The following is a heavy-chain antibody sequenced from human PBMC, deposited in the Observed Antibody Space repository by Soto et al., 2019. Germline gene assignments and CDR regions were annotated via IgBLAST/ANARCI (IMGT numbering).Heavy chain of an antibody. CDR3: AKAFSVTYYDFWSGPPTARNYYFYYGMDV. CDR2: ISGSGGST. V-gene: IGHV3-23*01. J-gene: IGHJ6*02. Sequence: PGGSLRLSCAASGFTFSSYAMGLVRQAPGKGLEWVSAISGSGGSTYYADSVKGRFTISRDNSKNTLYLQMNSLRAEDTAVYYCAKAFSVTYYDFWSGPPTARNYYFYYGMDVWGQGTTVTVSS. CDR1: GFTFSSYA. D-gene: IGHD3-3*01.